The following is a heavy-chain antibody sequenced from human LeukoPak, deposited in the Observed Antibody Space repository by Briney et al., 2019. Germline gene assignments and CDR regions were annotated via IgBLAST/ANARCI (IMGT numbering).Heavy chain of an antibody. Sequence: ASVKVSCKASGYTFTSYDINWVRQATGQGLEWMGWMNPNSGNTGYAQKFQGRVTMTRNTSISTAYMELSSLRSEDTAVYYCARVGVVRGVIINWGQGTLVIVSS. CDR2: MNPNSGNT. CDR3: ARVGVVRGVIIN. CDR1: GYTFTSYD. D-gene: IGHD3-10*01. J-gene: IGHJ4*02. V-gene: IGHV1-8*01.